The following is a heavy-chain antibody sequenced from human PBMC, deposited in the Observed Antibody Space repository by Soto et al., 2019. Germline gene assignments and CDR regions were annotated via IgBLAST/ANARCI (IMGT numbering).Heavy chain of an antibody. CDR1: VFTFSDSY. CDR2: ITFSGNTV. V-gene: IGHV3-11*01. Sequence: GGSLRLSGAASVFTFSDSYVSGIRQAPGKGLEWISYITFSGNTVYYADSLKGRFTISRDNAKNSLYLQMNRLRAEDTAVYYCARVSWREKYGMDVWGQGTTVTVSS. J-gene: IGHJ6*02. CDR3: ARVSWREKYGMDV.